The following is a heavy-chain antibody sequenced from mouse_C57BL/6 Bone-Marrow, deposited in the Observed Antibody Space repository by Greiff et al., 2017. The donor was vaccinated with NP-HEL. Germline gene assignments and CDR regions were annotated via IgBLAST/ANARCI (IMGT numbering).Heavy chain of an antibody. J-gene: IGHJ1*03. Sequence: DVQLVESGGGLVQPKGSLKLSCAASGFSFNTYAMNWVRQAPGKGLEWVARIRSKSNNYATYYADSVKDRFTISRDDSESMLYLQMNNLKTEDTAMYYCVRQGNYVGYWYFDVWGTGTTVTVSS. CDR3: VRQGNYVGYWYFDV. D-gene: IGHD2-1*01. CDR1: GFSFNTYA. CDR2: IRSKSNNYAT. V-gene: IGHV10-1*01.